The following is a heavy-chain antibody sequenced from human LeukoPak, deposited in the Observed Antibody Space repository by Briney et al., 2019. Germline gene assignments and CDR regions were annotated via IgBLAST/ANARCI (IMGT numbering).Heavy chain of an antibody. J-gene: IGHJ4*02. V-gene: IGHV3-30*19. Sequence: GGSLRLSCAASGFTFSSYGMHWVRQAPGKGLEWVAVIWYDGSNKYYADSVKGRFTISRDNSKNTLYLQMNSLRAEDTAVYYCARVWDLRHPETDSSGWYGGFDYWGQGTLVTVSS. CDR3: ARVWDLRHPETDSSGWYGGFDY. CDR1: GFTFSSYG. D-gene: IGHD6-19*01. CDR2: IWYDGSNK.